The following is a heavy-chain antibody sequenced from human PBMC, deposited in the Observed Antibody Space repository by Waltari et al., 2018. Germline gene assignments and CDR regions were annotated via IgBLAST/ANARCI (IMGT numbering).Heavy chain of an antibody. V-gene: IGHV4-59*13. CDR3: ARAQHNSGYDY. D-gene: IGHD3-22*01. Sequence: QVQLQESGPGLVKPSETLSLTCTVSNGSISSYYWSWIRQPPGKGLQWIGYINYNGSTTYNPSLNSRVTISVDTSKHQFSLKLSSVTAADTAVYYCARAQHNSGYDYWGQGTLVTVSS. CDR1: NGSISSYY. CDR2: INYNGST. J-gene: IGHJ4*02.